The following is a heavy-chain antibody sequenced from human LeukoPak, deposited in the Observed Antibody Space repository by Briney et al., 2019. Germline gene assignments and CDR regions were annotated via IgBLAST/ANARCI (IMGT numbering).Heavy chain of an antibody. D-gene: IGHD5-12*01. CDR1: GFTFSTYA. CDR3: AKTSRANSAYDSPFDY. CDR2: VRGSGTDT. V-gene: IGHV3-23*01. Sequence: GGSLRLSCAASGFTFSTYAMSWVRQAPGKGLEWVSGVRGSGTDTYHAGSVKGRFTISRDNSKNTLYLQMNSLRAEDTAIYYCAKTSRANSAYDSPFDYWGQGTLVTVSS. J-gene: IGHJ4*02.